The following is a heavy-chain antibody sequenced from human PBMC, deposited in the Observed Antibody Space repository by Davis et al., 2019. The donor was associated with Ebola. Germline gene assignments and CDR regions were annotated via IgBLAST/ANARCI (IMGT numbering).Heavy chain of an antibody. CDR2: IYPGDSDT. J-gene: IGHJ5*02. CDR3: ARSASLYSSGWFDP. D-gene: IGHD6-25*01. V-gene: IGHV5-51*01. CDR1: GYSFTNFW. Sequence: GESLKISCQGSGYSFTNFWIGWVRQMPGKGLEWMGIIYPGDSDTRYSPSFQGQVTISADKSISTAYLQWSSLKASDTAMYYCARSASLYSSGWFDPWGQGTLVTVSS.